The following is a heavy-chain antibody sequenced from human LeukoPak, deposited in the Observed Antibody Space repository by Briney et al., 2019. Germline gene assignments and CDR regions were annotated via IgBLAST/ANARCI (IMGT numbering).Heavy chain of an antibody. CDR1: GFTFSDYY. J-gene: IGHJ6*03. Sequence: PGGSLRLSCAASGFTFSDYYMTWIRQAPGKGLEWVSYISTSGTAIYYADSVKGRFTISRDNSRNSLYLQMNSLRAEDTAVYYCAKVALGTVVTRNYYYYMDVWGKGTTVTVSS. D-gene: IGHD4-23*01. CDR3: AKVALGTVVTRNYYYYMDV. CDR2: ISTSGTAI. V-gene: IGHV3-11*04.